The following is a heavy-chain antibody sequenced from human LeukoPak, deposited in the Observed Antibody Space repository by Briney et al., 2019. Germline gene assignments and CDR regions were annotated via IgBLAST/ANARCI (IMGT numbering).Heavy chain of an antibody. Sequence: GGSLRLSCAASGFTVSSKYMTWVRQAPGKGLEWVGRITSKTYGGTTDYAAPVKGRFTISRDDSKNTVYLQMNSLKIEDTAVYYCTTATSYWGQGSLVTVSS. CDR2: ITSKTYGGTT. J-gene: IGHJ4*02. V-gene: IGHV3-15*01. CDR3: TTATSY. CDR1: GFTVSSKY.